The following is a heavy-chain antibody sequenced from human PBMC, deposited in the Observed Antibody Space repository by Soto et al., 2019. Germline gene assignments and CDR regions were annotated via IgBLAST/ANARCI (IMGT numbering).Heavy chain of an antibody. V-gene: IGHV3-7*01. CDR1: GFTFSTYW. J-gene: IGHJ5*02. Sequence: GGSLRHSCAASGFTFSTYWMSWARQAPGKGLEWVATMNQDGSEKYYVESGKGRFTISSDNAKNSLNLQMHSLRAEDTAVYYCARHPSRALTLGSWGQGPLVTVSS. D-gene: IGHD7-27*01. CDR2: MNQDGSEK. CDR3: ARHPSRALTLGS.